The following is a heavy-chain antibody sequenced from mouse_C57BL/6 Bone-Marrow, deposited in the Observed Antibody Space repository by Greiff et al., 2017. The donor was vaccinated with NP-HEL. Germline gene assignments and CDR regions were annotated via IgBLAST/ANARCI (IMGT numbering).Heavy chain of an antibody. V-gene: IGHV7-3*01. CDR2: IRNKANGYTT. D-gene: IGHD1-1*01. Sequence: EVKVVESGGGLVQPGGSLSLSCAASGFTFTDYYMSWVRQPPGKALEWLGFIRNKANGYTTEYSASVKGRFTISRDNSQSILYLQMNALRAEDSATYYCARYTTVVADYAMDYWGQGTSVTVSS. CDR3: ARYTTVVADYAMDY. J-gene: IGHJ4*01. CDR1: GFTFTDYY.